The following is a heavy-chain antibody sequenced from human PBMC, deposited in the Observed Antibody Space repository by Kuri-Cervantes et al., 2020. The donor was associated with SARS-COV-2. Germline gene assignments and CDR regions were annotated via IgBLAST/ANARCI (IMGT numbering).Heavy chain of an antibody. Sequence: GESLKISCAASGFTFSSYWMSWVRQAPGKGLEWVANIKQDGSEKYYVDSVKGRFTTSRDNAKNSLYLQMNSLRAEDTAVYYCARDEGSYYYYMDVWGKGTTVTVSS. D-gene: IGHD3-10*01. CDR3: ARDEGSYYYYMDV. CDR2: IKQDGSEK. CDR1: GFTFSSYW. V-gene: IGHV3-7*01. J-gene: IGHJ6*03.